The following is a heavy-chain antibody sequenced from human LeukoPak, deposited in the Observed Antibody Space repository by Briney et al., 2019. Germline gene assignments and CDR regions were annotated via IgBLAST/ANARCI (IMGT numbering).Heavy chain of an antibody. CDR2: IHHSGRS. J-gene: IGHJ4*02. D-gene: IGHD3-10*01. Sequence: KASETLSLTCTVSADSLSSGGHYWAWIRQFPGKGLESIGFIHHSGRSRHNPSLKDRVAVSGDTSRKQFALKLSSVTAADTAMYYCARGGNRFGGFYFDYWGQGIQVIVSS. CDR1: ADSLSSGGHY. V-gene: IGHV4-31*03. CDR3: ARGGNRFGGFYFDY.